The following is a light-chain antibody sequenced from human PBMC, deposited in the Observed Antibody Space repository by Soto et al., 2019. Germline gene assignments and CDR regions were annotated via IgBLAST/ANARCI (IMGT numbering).Light chain of an antibody. V-gene: IGKV3-20*01. J-gene: IGKJ1*01. Sequence: EIVLTQSPGTLSLSPGERATLSCRARQSVSSSYLAWHQQKPGQAPRLLMYGVSTRATGIPDRFSGSGSGTDFTLTISRLEPEDFAVYYCQQYGNSPWTFGQGTKVEIK. CDR1: QSVSSSY. CDR3: QQYGNSPWT. CDR2: GVS.